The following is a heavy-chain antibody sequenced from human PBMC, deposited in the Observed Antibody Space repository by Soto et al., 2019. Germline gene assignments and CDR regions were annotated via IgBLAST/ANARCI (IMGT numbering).Heavy chain of an antibody. CDR1: GYTFTSYY. V-gene: IGHV1-46*01. J-gene: IGHJ6*02. CDR3: ARVDTAMVIRDYYYYGMDV. CDR2: INPSGGST. Sequence: ASVKVSCKASGYTFTSYYMHWVRQAPGQGLEWMGIINPSGGSTSYAQKFQGRVTMTRDTSTSTVYMELSSLRSGDTAVYYCARVDTAMVIRDYYYYGMDVWGQGTTVTVSS. D-gene: IGHD5-18*01.